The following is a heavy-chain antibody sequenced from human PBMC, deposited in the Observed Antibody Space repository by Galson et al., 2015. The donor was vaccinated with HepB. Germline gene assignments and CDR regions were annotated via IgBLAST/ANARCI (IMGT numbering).Heavy chain of an antibody. CDR2: IYPGDSDT. CDR3: ARLRYSSSWCDY. D-gene: IGHD6-13*01. V-gene: IGHV5-51*01. Sequence: QSGAEVKKPGESLKISCKGSGYDFTNYWIAWVRQMPGKGLEWMGIIYPGDSDTTYSPSVQGQVSISADKSISTAYLQWSSLKASDTAMYYCARLRYSSSWCDYWGQGTLVTVSS. CDR1: GYDFTNYW. J-gene: IGHJ4*02.